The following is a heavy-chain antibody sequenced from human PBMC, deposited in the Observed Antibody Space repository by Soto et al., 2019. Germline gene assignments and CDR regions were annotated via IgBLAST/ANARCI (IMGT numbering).Heavy chain of an antibody. CDR1: GYSFTSYW. D-gene: IGHD6-13*01. J-gene: IGHJ6*02. CDR3: ATTTAAGKNYYGMDI. CDR2: IYPGDSDT. Sequence: GESLKISCQGSGYSFTSYWIGWVRQMPGKGLEWMGIIYPGDSDTRYSPSFQGQVTISADKSISTAYLQWSSLKASDTAMYYCATTTAAGKNYYGMDIWGQGTTVTVSS. V-gene: IGHV5-51*01.